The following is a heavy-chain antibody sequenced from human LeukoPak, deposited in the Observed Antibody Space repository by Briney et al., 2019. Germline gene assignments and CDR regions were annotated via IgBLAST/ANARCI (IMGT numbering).Heavy chain of an antibody. CDR2: ISGSGGST. CDR1: GFTFSSYA. V-gene: IGHV3-23*01. J-gene: IGHJ4*02. D-gene: IGHD6-19*01. Sequence: GGSLRLSCAASGFTFSSYAMSWVRQAPGKGLEWFSTISGSGGSTYYADSVKGRFTISRDNSKNTLYLQMNSLRAEDTAVYYCAKDKGALSKQSSGWYYWGQGTLVTVSS. CDR3: AKDKGALSKQSSGWYY.